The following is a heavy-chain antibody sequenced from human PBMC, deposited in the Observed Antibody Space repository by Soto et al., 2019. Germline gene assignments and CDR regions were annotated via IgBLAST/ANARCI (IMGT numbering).Heavy chain of an antibody. D-gene: IGHD2-2*01. Sequence: PSETLSLTCTVSGGSSSSYYWSWIRQPPGKGLEWIGYIYYSGSTNYNPSLKSRVTISVDTSKNQFSLKLSSVTAADTAVYYCARVWTECSSTSCYAEDYDYYYYMDVWGKGTTVTVSS. V-gene: IGHV4-59*01. CDR3: ARVWTECSSTSCYAEDYDYYYYMDV. CDR2: IYYSGST. J-gene: IGHJ6*03. CDR1: GGSSSSYY.